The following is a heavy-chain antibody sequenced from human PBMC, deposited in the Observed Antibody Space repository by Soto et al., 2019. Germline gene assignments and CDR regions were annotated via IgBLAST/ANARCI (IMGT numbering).Heavy chain of an antibody. J-gene: IGHJ3*02. CDR1: GFTFSSYA. D-gene: IGHD3-9*01. Sequence: GGSLRLSCAASGFTFSSYAMSWVRQAPGKGLEWVSAISGSGGSTYYADSVKGRFTISRDNSKNTLYLQMNSLRAEDTAVYYCAKDSGPFRYFDWSDVFDIWGKGTMVTVSS. CDR3: AKDSGPFRYFDWSDVFDI. CDR2: ISGSGGST. V-gene: IGHV3-23*01.